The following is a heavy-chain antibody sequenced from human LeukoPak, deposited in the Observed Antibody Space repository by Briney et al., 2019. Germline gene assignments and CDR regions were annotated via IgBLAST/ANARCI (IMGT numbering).Heavy chain of an antibody. CDR2: ISAYNGNT. V-gene: IGHV1-18*01. CDR3: ARVVGAFVVVPAAIDY. J-gene: IGHJ4*02. CDR1: GYTLTSYG. Sequence: ASVKVSCKASGYTLTSYGISWVRQAPRQGLEWMGWISAYNGNTNYAQKLQGRVTMTTDTSTSTAYMELRSLRSDDTAVYYCARVVGAFVVVPAAIDYWGQGTLVTVSS. D-gene: IGHD2-2*01.